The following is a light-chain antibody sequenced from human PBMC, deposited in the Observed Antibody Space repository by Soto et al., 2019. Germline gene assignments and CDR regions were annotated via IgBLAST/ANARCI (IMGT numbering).Light chain of an antibody. CDR3: QQRSNWPPLT. V-gene: IGKV3-11*01. CDR2: DAS. Sequence: EVVLTQSPALLSLSPGERATLSCRSSQSVGNFLTWYQQKPGQAPRLLIYDASTRATGIPARFSGSGSGTDFTLTISSLEPEDFAVYYCQQRSNWPPLTFGGGTNVEIK. CDR1: QSVGNF. J-gene: IGKJ4*01.